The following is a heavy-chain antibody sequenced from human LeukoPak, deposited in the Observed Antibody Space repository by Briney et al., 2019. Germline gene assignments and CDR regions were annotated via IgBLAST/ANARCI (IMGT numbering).Heavy chain of an antibody. CDR1: GGTFSSYA. CDR3: ARVVAYGSGSYPTHYYYYGMDV. D-gene: IGHD3-10*01. J-gene: IGHJ6*02. V-gene: IGHV1-69*13. Sequence: ASVKVSCKASGGTFSSYAISWVRQAPGQGLEWMGGIIPIFGTANNAQKFQGRVTITADESTSTAYMELSSLRSEDTAVYYCARVVAYGSGSYPTHYYYYGMDVWGQGTTVTVSS. CDR2: IIPIFGTA.